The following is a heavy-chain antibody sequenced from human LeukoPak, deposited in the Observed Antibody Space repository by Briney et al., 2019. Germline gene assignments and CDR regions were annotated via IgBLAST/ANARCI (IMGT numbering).Heavy chain of an antibody. J-gene: IGHJ4*02. Sequence: GASVKVSCKASGDTFTNYYLHRVRQAPGQGREWMGIINPTGDSTRYAQKFQGRVTMTRDTSTSTVYMELSSLRSEDTAVYYCARWAGARPGGYYDFWTGPYDYWGQGSLVTVSS. CDR3: ARWAGARPGGYYDFWTGPYDY. V-gene: IGHV1-46*01. D-gene: IGHD3-3*01. CDR1: GDTFTNYY. CDR2: INPTGDST.